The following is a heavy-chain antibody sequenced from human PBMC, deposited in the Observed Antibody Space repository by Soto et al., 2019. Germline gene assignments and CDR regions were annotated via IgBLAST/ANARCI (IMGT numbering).Heavy chain of an antibody. J-gene: IGHJ4*02. CDR3: ARVDGYSRTFDS. CDR1: GFSLSTSGMC. D-gene: IGHD5-18*01. CDR2: IDWDDDK. Sequence: SGPTLVNPTQTLTLTCTFSGFSLSTSGMCVSWIRQPPGKALEWLARIDWDDDKYYNIFLKTRLTISKDTAKNQVVLKMTNMDPADTATYFCARVDGYSRTFDSWGQGTLVTV. V-gene: IGHV2-70*11.